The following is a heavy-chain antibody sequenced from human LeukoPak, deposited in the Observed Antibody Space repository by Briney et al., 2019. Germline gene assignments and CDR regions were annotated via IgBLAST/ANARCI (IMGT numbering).Heavy chain of an antibody. CDR3: ARVRDRSGYFYDFDY. CDR1: GFTFSSYA. D-gene: IGHD3-22*01. Sequence: GGSLRLSCAASGFTFSSYAMSWVRQAPGKGLEWVSAISGSGGSTYYADSVKGRFTISRDNSKNTLYLQMNSLRAEDTAVYYCARVRDRSGYFYDFDYWGQGTLVTVSS. V-gene: IGHV3-23*01. J-gene: IGHJ4*02. CDR2: ISGSGGST.